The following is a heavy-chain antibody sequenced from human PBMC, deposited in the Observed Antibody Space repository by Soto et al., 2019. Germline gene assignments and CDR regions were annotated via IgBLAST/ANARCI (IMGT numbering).Heavy chain of an antibody. CDR2: IYYSGSS. CDR1: GASISSGSYS. CDR3: ARDPVETTGFDP. Sequence: SETLSLTCTVSGASISSGSYSWDWIRQPPGKGLEWIGTIYYSGSSYCNPSLKSRVTISVDTSKNQFSLKLSSVTAADTAVYYCARDPVETTGFDPWGRGTLVTVSS. D-gene: IGHD4-17*01. J-gene: IGHJ5*02. V-gene: IGHV4-39*07.